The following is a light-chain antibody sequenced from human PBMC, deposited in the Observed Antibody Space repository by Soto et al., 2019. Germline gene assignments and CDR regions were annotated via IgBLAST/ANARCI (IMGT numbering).Light chain of an antibody. CDR3: QQYNNWPPLT. CDR2: GAS. CDR1: QSVSSSY. Sequence: EIVLTQSPGTLSLTTGERATLSCRASQSVSSSYLAWYQQKPGQAPRLLIYGASTRATGIPARFSGSGSGTEFTLTISSLQSEDFAVYYCQQYNNWPPLTFGQGTRLEIK. V-gene: IGKV3-15*01. J-gene: IGKJ5*01.